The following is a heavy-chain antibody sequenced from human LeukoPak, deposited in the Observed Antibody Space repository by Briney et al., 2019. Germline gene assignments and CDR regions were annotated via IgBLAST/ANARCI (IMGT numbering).Heavy chain of an antibody. Sequence: GSLRLSCAASGFTFSSYAMHWVRQAPGKGLEWVAVISYDGSNKYYADSVKGRFTISRDNSKNTLYLQMNSLRAEDTAVYYCAREQLWYACIDYWGQGTLVTVSS. CDR3: AREQLWYACIDY. CDR2: ISYDGSNK. D-gene: IGHD5-18*01. V-gene: IGHV3-30*04. J-gene: IGHJ4*02. CDR1: GFTFSSYA.